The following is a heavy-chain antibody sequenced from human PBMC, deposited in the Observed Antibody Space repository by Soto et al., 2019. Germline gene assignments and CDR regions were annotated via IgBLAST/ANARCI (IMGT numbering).Heavy chain of an antibody. CDR2: ISYDGSIK. CDR1: GFTFSSYG. Sequence: SLRLSCAASGFTFSSYGMHWVRQAPVGVLDCVAVISYDGSIKYYGVSVNGRFTVSRDNSKNTLFLQMNSLRGDDTAVYYCAKESYSSSSYYYAMDVWGQGTTVTVSS. CDR3: AKESYSSSSYYYAMDV. J-gene: IGHJ6*02. D-gene: IGHD6-6*01. V-gene: IGHV3-30*18.